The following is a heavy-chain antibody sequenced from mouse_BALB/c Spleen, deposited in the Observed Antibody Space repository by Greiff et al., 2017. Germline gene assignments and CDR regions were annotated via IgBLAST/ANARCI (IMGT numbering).Heavy chain of an antibody. Sequence: QVHVKQSGAELVRPGTSVKVSCKASGYAFTNYLIEWVKQRPGQGLEWIGVINPGSGGTNYNEKFKGKATLTADKSSSTAYMQLSSLTSDDSAVYFCARRATDYFDYWGQGTTLTVSS. V-gene: IGHV1-54*01. CDR1: GYAFTNYL. CDR2: INPGSGGT. CDR3: ARRATDYFDY. D-gene: IGHD4-1*02. J-gene: IGHJ2*01.